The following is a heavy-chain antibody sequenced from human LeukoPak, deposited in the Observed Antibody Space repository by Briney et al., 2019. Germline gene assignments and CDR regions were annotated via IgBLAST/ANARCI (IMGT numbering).Heavy chain of an antibody. CDR3: ASLWFGELFGFDY. Sequence: GGSLRLSCAASRFTLSGFSFSSYGMHWVRQAPGKGLEWVAFIRYDGSNKYYADSVKGRFTTSRDNSKNTLYLQMNSLRAEDTAVYYCASLWFGELFGFDYWGQGTLVTVSS. J-gene: IGHJ4*02. CDR1: RFTLSGFSFSSYG. CDR2: IRYDGSNK. D-gene: IGHD3-10*01. V-gene: IGHV3-30*02.